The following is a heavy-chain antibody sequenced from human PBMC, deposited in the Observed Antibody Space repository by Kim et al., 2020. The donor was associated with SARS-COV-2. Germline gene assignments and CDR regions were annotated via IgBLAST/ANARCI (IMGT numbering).Heavy chain of an antibody. CDR3: ARVPIAVAARGPAFDI. J-gene: IGHJ3*02. CDR2: IYYSGST. D-gene: IGHD6-19*01. Sequence: SETLSLTCTVSGGSISSSSYYWGWIRQPPGKGLEWIGSIYYSGSTYYNPSLKSRVTISVDTSKNQFSLKLSSVTAADTAVYYCARVPIAVAARGPAFDIWGQGTMVTVSS. V-gene: IGHV4-39*07. CDR1: GGSISSSSYY.